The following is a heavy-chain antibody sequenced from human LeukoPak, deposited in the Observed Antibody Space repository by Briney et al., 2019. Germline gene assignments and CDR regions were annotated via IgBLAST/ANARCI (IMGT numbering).Heavy chain of an antibody. V-gene: IGHV4-59*01. Sequence: PSETLSLTCTVSGGSLRYYYWSWLRQSPGKGLEWIGYIYYNGSTNYNPSLKSRVTISVDMSKNQFSLKMSSVTAADTAVYYCAMKGGLFDYWGQGRLVTVSS. CDR1: GGSLRYYY. CDR2: IYYNGST. CDR3: AMKGGLFDY. J-gene: IGHJ4*02. D-gene: IGHD2-15*01.